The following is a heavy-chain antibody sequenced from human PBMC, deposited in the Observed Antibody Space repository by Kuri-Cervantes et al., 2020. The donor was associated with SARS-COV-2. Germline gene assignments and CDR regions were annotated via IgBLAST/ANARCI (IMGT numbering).Heavy chain of an antibody. J-gene: IGHJ6*02. Sequence: GESLKISCAASGFTFSSYGMHWVRQAPGKGLEWLALISYDQTSYYADSVKGRFTISRDNSENTLYLQMNSLRVEDTALYYCAKDRSYYDPWSGSVSDGMDVWGQGTTVTVSS. CDR1: GFTFSSYG. D-gene: IGHD3-3*01. CDR2: ISYDQTS. V-gene: IGHV3-30*18. CDR3: AKDRSYYDPWSGSVSDGMDV.